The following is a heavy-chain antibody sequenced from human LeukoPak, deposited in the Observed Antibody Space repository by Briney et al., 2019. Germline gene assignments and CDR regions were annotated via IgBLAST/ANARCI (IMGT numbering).Heavy chain of an antibody. V-gene: IGHV3-33*08. CDR1: GFTFSIYG. J-gene: IGHJ6*02. CDR3: ATQYYDSWSGGYYYYGMDV. CDR2: IWYDESKK. D-gene: IGHD3-3*01. Sequence: PGGSLRLSCEASGFTFSIYGMHWVRQAPGKGLEWVAVIWYDESKKYYADSVKGRFTISRDNSKSTLYLQMNSLRADDTAVYYCATQYYDSWSGGYYYYGMDVWGQGTTVTVSS.